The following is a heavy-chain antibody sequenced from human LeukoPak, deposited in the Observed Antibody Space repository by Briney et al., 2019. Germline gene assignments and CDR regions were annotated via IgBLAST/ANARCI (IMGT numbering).Heavy chain of an antibody. CDR2: INPDSGGS. CDR3: ARDMTGGIWARATSFDH. J-gene: IGHJ4*02. CDR1: GYTFTRYY. D-gene: IGHD1-14*01. Sequence: ASVKVSCKASGYTFTRYYMHWGRQAPGQGPEWMGWINPDSGGSEYGQKFQGRVTFTSDTSSTTIYMEVRSLKSDDTAVYYCARDMTGGIWARATSFDHWGQGTLVTVSS. V-gene: IGHV1-2*02.